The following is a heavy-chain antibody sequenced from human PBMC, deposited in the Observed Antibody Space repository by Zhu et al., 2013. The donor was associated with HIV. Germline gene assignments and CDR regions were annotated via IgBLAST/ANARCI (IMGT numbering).Heavy chain of an antibody. Sequence: VQLVQSGAEVKKPGASVKVSCKASGYIFTGYYMHWVRQAPGQGLEWMGWINPNSGGTDYPRKFHGRVTMTRDTSISTAYLEVSRLRSDDTAVYYCAGPLNDSWSGLGYWGQGTLVTVSS. CDR1: GYIFTGYY. V-gene: IGHV1-2*02. J-gene: IGHJ4*02. CDR2: INPNSGGT. D-gene: IGHD3-3*01. CDR3: AGPLNDSWSGLGY.